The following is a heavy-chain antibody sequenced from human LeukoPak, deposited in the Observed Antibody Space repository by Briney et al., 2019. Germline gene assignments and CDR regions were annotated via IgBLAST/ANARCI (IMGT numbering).Heavy chain of an antibody. CDR1: GFTISNYA. V-gene: IGHV3-23*01. CDR2: ISGSGATT. Sequence: QPGGSLRLSCAASGFTISNYAMNWVRQAPGKGLEWVSLISGSGATTNYADSVKGRFTISRDTSKNTLYLQMNSLRAEDTAVYYCAKAFTTITARFDDWGQGTPVTVSS. J-gene: IGHJ4*02. D-gene: IGHD6-6*01. CDR3: AKAFTTITARFDD.